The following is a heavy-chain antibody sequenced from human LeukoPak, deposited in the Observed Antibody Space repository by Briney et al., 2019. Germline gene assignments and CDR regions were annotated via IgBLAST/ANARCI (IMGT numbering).Heavy chain of an antibody. CDR2: INHSGGT. V-gene: IGHV4-34*01. CDR1: GASFSGYY. Sequence: TSQSLSLTCAVYGASFSGYYWGWIRHPPREGREWVGEINHSGGTNYNPSLKRRVTISVETPKNQFSLKLSSVSTAETPVYYWARRVVVAATFGYYYYYGMDVWGKGTTVTVSS. D-gene: IGHD2-15*01. CDR3: ARRVVVAATFGYYYYYGMDV. J-gene: IGHJ6*04.